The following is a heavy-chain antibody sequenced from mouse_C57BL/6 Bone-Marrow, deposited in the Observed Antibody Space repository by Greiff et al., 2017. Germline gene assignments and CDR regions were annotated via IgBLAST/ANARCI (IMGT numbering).Heavy chain of an antibody. Sequence: VHLVESGPGLVQPSQSLSITCTVSGFSLTSYGVHWVRQSPGKGLEWLGVIWSGGSTDYNAAFISRLSISKDNSKSQVFFKMNSLQADDTAIYYCARKGDYDGSYWYFDVWGTGTTVTVSS. D-gene: IGHD1-1*01. J-gene: IGHJ1*03. CDR1: GFSLTSYG. V-gene: IGHV2-2*01. CDR3: ARKGDYDGSYWYFDV. CDR2: IWSGGST.